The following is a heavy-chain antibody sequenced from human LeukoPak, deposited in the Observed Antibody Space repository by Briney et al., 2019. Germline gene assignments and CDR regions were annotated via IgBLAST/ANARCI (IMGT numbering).Heavy chain of an antibody. J-gene: IGHJ6*02. D-gene: IGHD6-6*01. CDR2: ISWNSGSI. Sequence: GGSLRLSCAASGFTFDDYAMHWVRQAPGKGLEWVSGISWNSGSIGYADPVRGRFTISRDNAKNSLYLQMNSLRADDTAVYYCANFVDSYGLDVWGQGTTVTVSS. V-gene: IGHV3-9*01. CDR3: ANFVDSYGLDV. CDR1: GFTFDDYA.